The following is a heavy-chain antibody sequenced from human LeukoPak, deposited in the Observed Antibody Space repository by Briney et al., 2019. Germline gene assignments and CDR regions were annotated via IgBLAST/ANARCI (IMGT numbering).Heavy chain of an antibody. Sequence: GASVKVSCKASGYTFTSYDINWVRQATGQGLEWMGWMSPNSGNTGYAQKFQGRVTMTRDTSISTAYMELSRLRSDDTAVYYCARVQTVGRITIFGVDPSPPHLGPDFDYWGQGTLVTVSS. V-gene: IGHV1-8*01. CDR2: MSPNSGNT. D-gene: IGHD3-3*01. J-gene: IGHJ4*02. CDR3: ARVQTVGRITIFGVDPSPPHLGPDFDY. CDR1: GYTFTSYD.